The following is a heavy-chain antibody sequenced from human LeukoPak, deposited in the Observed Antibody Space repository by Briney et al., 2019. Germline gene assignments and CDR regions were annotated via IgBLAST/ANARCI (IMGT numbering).Heavy chain of an antibody. CDR3: ARGTGSTREFDY. J-gene: IGHJ4*02. D-gene: IGHD2-2*01. Sequence: PSQTLSLTCTVSGGSISSGSYYWSWIRQPAGKGLGWIGRIYTSGSTNYNPSLKSRVTISVDTSKNQFSLKLSSVTAADTAVYYCARGTGSTREFDYWGQGTLVTVSS. CDR2: IYTSGST. V-gene: IGHV4-61*02. CDR1: GGSISSGSYY.